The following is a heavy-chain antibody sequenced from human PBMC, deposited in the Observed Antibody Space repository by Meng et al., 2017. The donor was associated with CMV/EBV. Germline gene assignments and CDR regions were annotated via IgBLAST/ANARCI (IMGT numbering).Heavy chain of an antibody. CDR3: ARDGRYCSSTSCYVVGNYYYYYGMDV. D-gene: IGHD2-2*01. CDR2: IIPILGIS. CDR1: GGTFSSYT. V-gene: IGHV1-69*04. J-gene: IGHJ6*02. Sequence: SVKVSCKASGGTFSSYTISWVRQAPGQGLEWMGRIIPILGISNYAQKFQGRVTITADKSTSTAYMELSSLRSEDTAVYYCARDGRYCSSTSCYVVGNYYYYYGMDVWGQGNTVTVSS.